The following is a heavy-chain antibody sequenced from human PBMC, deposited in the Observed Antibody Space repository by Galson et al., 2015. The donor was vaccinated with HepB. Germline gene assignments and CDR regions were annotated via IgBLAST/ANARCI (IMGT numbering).Heavy chain of an antibody. D-gene: IGHD3-22*01. CDR1: GFTFTRNW. J-gene: IGHJ4*02. V-gene: IGHV3-7*01. CDR2: IKQDGSEK. CDR3: VREEEAAVVVALDS. Sequence: SLRLSCAASGFTFTRNWMGWVRQAPGKGLEWVATIKQDGSEKYYVDSVKGRFIISRDNARNSLFLHMNSVRGEDTAMYYCVREEEAAVVVALDSWGQGTLVTVSS.